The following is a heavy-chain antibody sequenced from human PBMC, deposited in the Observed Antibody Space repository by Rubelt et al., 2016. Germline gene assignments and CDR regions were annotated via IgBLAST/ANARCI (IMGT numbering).Heavy chain of an antibody. V-gene: IGHV3-23*01. CDR2: ISGSGGST. CDR3: ASSMG. J-gene: IGHJ4*02. D-gene: IGHD3-10*01. Sequence: GLEWVSAISGSGGSTYYADSVKGRFTISRHNSKNTLYLQMNSLRAEDTAVYYCASSMGWGQGTLVTVSS.